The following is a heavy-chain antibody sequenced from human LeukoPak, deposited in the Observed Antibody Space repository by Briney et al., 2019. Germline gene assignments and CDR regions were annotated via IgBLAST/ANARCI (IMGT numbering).Heavy chain of an antibody. Sequence: GGSLRLSCAASGFXFSSYAIHWVRQAPGKGLEWVAGISYDGSNKNYADSVKGRFTISRDNSKHTLYLQMNSLRAEDTAVYYCARDLYTGASDIWGQGTMVTVSS. CDR2: ISYDGSNK. V-gene: IGHV3-30-3*01. J-gene: IGHJ3*02. CDR3: ARDLYTGASDI. CDR1: GFXFSSYA. D-gene: IGHD3-16*01.